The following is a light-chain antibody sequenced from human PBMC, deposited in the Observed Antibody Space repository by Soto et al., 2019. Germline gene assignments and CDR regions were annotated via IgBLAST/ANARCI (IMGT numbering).Light chain of an antibody. CDR3: QQRSNWPPT. V-gene: IGKV3-11*01. J-gene: IGKJ3*01. CDR2: DAS. Sequence: IVLTQSPATLSLSPGERSTLSCRASQSVSSYLAWYQQKPGQAPRLLIYDASNRATGIPARFSGSGSGTDFTLTISSLEPEDFAVYYCQQRSNWPPTFGPWTKVDIK. CDR1: QSVSSY.